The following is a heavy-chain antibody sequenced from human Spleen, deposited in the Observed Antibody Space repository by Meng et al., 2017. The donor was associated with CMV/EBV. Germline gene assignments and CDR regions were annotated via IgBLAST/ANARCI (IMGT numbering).Heavy chain of an antibody. V-gene: IGHV4-4*02. CDR1: GGSISNNNW. J-gene: IGHJ4*02. D-gene: IGHD4-17*01. CDR2: IYHSGNT. Sequence: SETLSLTCAVSGGSISNNNWWSWVRQPPGKGLEWIGEIYHSGNTNYNPSLRSRVTISVDKSKNQFSLKLSSVTAADTAVYYCARGGMTTVTDGHFFVVYWGQGTLVTVSS. CDR3: ARGGMTTVTDGHFFVVY.